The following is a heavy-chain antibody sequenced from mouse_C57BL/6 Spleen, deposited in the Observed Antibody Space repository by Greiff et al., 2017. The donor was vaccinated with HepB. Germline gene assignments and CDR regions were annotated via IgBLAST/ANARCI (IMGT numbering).Heavy chain of an antibody. CDR2: IDPSDSYT. J-gene: IGHJ2*01. Sequence: VQLQQPGAELVMPGASVKLSCKASGYTFTSYWMHWVKQRPGQGLEWIGEIDPSDSYTNYNQKFKGKSTLTVDKSSSTAYMQLSSLTSEDSAVYYRAIGASNRYCFDYWGQGTTLTVSS. CDR3: AIGASNRYCFDY. V-gene: IGHV1-69*01. D-gene: IGHD2-5*01. CDR1: GYTFTSYW.